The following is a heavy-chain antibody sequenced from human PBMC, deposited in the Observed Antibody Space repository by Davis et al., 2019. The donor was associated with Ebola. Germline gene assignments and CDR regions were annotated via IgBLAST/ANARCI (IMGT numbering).Heavy chain of an antibody. CDR1: GGSITSGDYY. CDR2: IYYSGST. J-gene: IGHJ4*02. Sequence: MPSETLSLTCTVSGGSITSGDYYWSWIRQPPGKGLEWIGYIYYSGSTYYNPSLKSRVTISVDTSKNQFSLKLSSVTAADTAVYYCATTGYTYGYPFDNWDQGTLVTVSS. V-gene: IGHV4-61*08. CDR3: ATTGYTYGYPFDN. D-gene: IGHD5-18*01.